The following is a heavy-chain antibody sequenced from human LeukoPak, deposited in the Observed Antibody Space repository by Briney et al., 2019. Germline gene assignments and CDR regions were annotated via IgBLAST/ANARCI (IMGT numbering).Heavy chain of an antibody. CDR1: GFKFSDYY. CDR2: ISNSSDSI. V-gene: IGHV3-11*04. J-gene: IGHJ4*02. Sequence: GGSLRLSCAASGFKFSDYYMTWIRQAPGKGLEWVSYISNSSDSIYYADSVEGRFTISRDNAKNSLYLQMNSLRAEDTAVYYCARRPLVAAQLDYWGQGTLVTVSS. D-gene: IGHD2-15*01. CDR3: ARRPLVAAQLDY.